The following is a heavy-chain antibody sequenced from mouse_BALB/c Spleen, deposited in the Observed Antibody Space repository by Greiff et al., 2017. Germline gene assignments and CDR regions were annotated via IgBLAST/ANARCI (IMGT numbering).Heavy chain of an antibody. J-gene: IGHJ3*01. CDR2: ISYDGSN. CDR3: ARGGKSPFAY. V-gene: IGHV3-6*02. D-gene: IGHD4-1*01. Sequence: DVKLQESGPGLVKPSQSLSLTCSVTGYSITSGYYWNWIRQFPGNKLEWMGYISYDGSNNYNPSLKNRISITRDTSKNQFFLKLNSVTTEDTATYYCARGGKSPFAYWGQGTLVTVSA. CDR1: GYSITSGYY.